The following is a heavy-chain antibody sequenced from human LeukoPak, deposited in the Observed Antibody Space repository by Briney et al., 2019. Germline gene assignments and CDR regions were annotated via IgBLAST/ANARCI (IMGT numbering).Heavy chain of an antibody. D-gene: IGHD2-15*01. J-gene: IGHJ4*02. CDR2: IYPGDSDT. V-gene: IGHV5-51*01. CDR3: ARLSGRVVCSAGSCYIDS. Sequence: GESLKISCRGSGYRFTSDWIGWVRQMPGKGLEWMGIIYPGDSDTRYSPSFQGQVTISADKSVNTAYLQWSSLKASDTAMYYCARLSGRVVCSAGSCYIDSWGQGTLVTVSS. CDR1: GYRFTSDW.